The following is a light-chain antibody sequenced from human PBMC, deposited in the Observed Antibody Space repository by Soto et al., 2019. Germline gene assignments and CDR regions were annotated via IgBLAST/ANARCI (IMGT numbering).Light chain of an antibody. CDR1: QSISSW. CDR2: KAS. CDR3: QQYNSYPGT. J-gene: IGKJ1*01. V-gene: IGKV1-5*03. Sequence: IQMTQSPSTLSASVGDRVTITCRASQSISSWLAWYQQKPGKAPKLLIYKASSLESGVPSRFSGSGSGTEFTLTISSLQPDDFATYYCQQYNSYPGTFGQGTKVAIK.